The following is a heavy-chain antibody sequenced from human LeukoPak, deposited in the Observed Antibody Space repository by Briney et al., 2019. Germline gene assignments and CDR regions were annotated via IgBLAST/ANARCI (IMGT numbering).Heavy chain of an antibody. J-gene: IGHJ4*02. CDR3: ARDYYYGSGRPYYFDY. CDR2: IYYSGST. V-gene: IGHV4-39*01. D-gene: IGHD3-10*01. Sequence: SETLSLTCTVSGGSTSSSSYYWGWIRQPPGKGLEWIGSIYYSGSTYYNPSLKSRVTISVDTSTNQFSLKLSSVTAADTAVYYCARDYYYGSGRPYYFDYWGQGTLVTVSS. CDR1: GGSTSSSSYY.